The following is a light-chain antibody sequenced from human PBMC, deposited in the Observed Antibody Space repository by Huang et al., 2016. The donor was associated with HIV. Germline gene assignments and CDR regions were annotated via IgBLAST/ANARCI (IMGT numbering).Light chain of an antibody. J-gene: IGKJ4*01. V-gene: IGKV1-33*01. CDR1: HDIRNF. CDR2: EAY. Sequence: DIQLTQSPVSLSVSVGDRVTISCQSSHDIRNFLNWYQQKPGKAPKLLIYEAYYLQTGVPSRFSASGSGTDFTLTINSLHPEDLATYFCQQYESVPLTFGGGTKVQIK. CDR3: QQYESVPLT.